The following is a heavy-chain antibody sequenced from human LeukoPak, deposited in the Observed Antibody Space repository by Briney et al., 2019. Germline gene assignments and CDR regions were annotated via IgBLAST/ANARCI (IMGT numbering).Heavy chain of an antibody. CDR3: AKVSGYSSSWYAGRNYYYGMDV. V-gene: IGHV3-30*02. D-gene: IGHD6-13*01. CDR2: IRYDGSNK. J-gene: IGHJ6*02. Sequence: GGSLRLSCAASGFTFSSYGMHWVRQAPGKGLEWVAFIRYDGSNKYYADSVKGRFTISRDNSKSTLYLQMNSLRAEDTAVYYCAKVSGYSSSWYAGRNYYYGMDVWGQGTTVTVSS. CDR1: GFTFSSYG.